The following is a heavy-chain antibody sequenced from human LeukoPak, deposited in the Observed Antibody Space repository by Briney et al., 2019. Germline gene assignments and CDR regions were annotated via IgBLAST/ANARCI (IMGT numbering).Heavy chain of an antibody. V-gene: IGHV1-18*01. CDR1: GYTFTSYG. Sequence: ASVKVSCKASGYTFTSYGISWVRQAPGQGLEWMGWISAYNGNTNYAQKLQGRVTMTTDTSTSTAYMELRSLRSDDTAVYYCARILPPYHYGGNTPDFDYWGRGTLVTVSS. J-gene: IGHJ4*02. CDR3: ARILPPYHYGGNTPDFDY. CDR2: ISAYNGNT. D-gene: IGHD4-23*01.